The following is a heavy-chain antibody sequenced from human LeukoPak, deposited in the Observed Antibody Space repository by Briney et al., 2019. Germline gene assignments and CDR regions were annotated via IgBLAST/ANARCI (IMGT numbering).Heavy chain of an antibody. CDR3: ARGSAYYYDTSGPRFYYDY. J-gene: IGHJ4*02. CDR2: INHSGST. Sequence: SETLSLTCTVSGYSISSGYYWSWIRQPPGKGLEWIGEINHSGSTNYNPSLKSRVTISVDTSKNQFSLHLTSVTAADTAVYYCARGSAYYYDTSGPRFYYDYWGQGILVAISS. V-gene: IGHV4-38-2*02. CDR1: GYSISSGYY. D-gene: IGHD3-22*01.